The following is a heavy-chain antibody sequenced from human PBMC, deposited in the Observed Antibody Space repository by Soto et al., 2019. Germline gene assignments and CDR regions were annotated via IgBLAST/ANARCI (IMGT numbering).Heavy chain of an antibody. Sequence: GGSLRLSCATSGFSFNIFGMHWVRQAPGKALEWVGLISKNGDNQYYGDSAKGRFIISRDNPKNSLYLQLHSLRPDDTAVYYCTKDAYKAASDVRDQGTMVTV. CDR1: GFSFNIFG. V-gene: IGHV3-30*18. CDR2: ISKNGDNQ. D-gene: IGHD1-1*01. J-gene: IGHJ3*01. CDR3: TKDAYKAASDV.